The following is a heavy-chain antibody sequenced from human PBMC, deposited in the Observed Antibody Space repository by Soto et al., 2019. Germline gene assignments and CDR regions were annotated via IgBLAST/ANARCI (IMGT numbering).Heavy chain of an antibody. V-gene: IGHV1-2*02. Sequence: ASVKVSCKASGYTFTGYYMHWVRQAPGQGLEWMGWINPNSGGTNYAQKFQGRVTMTRDTSISTAYMELSRLRSDDTAVYYCARDPEYCGGDCYSFYYYYYGMDVWRQGTTVTVSS. CDR1: GYTFTGYY. D-gene: IGHD2-21*02. J-gene: IGHJ6*02. CDR3: ARDPEYCGGDCYSFYYYYYGMDV. CDR2: INPNSGGT.